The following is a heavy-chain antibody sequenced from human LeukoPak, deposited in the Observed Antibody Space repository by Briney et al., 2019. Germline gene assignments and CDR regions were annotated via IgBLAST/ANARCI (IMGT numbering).Heavy chain of an antibody. D-gene: IGHD2-2*01. CDR1: SGSINSYY. CDR3: ARGRTGYQLLPTKKNYSYYYMDV. J-gene: IGHJ6*03. Sequence: SETLSLTCTVSSGSINSYYWNWIRQPPGKGLEWIGRIYSSGSTNYSPSLKSRVTISVDTSKNQFSLKLRSVTAADTAVYYCARGRTGYQLLPTKKNYSYYYMDVWGTRTTVTVSS. CDR2: IYSSGST. V-gene: IGHV4-59*12.